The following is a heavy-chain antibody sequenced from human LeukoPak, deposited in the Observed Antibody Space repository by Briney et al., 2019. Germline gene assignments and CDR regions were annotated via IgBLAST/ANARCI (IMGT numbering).Heavy chain of an antibody. CDR2: INEDGSEK. CDR3: ARELGSYEGGYYGMDV. Sequence: GGSLRLSCEASGFTFSTRWMSWVRQAPGKGLEWVANINEDGSEKNYVESLKGRFTISRDNAKNSLYLQMNSLRAEDTALYYCARELGSYEGGYYGMDVWGQGTTVTVSS. D-gene: IGHD1-26*01. V-gene: IGHV3-7*01. CDR1: GFTFSTRW. J-gene: IGHJ6*02.